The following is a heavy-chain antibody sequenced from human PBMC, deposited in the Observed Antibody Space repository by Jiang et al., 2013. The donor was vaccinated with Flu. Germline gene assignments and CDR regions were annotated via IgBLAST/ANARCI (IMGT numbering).Heavy chain of an antibody. Sequence: MSWVRPGVQGRDVEWVSIIYSDDSTYYADSVKGRFTISRHRSKNILYLQMNSLRAEDTAVYYCARERYFDASGYYYYYYGMDVWGQGTTVTVSS. CDR3: ARERYFDASGYYYYYYGMDV. J-gene: IGHJ6*02. CDR2: IYSDDST. D-gene: IGHD3-22*01. V-gene: IGHV3-53*04.